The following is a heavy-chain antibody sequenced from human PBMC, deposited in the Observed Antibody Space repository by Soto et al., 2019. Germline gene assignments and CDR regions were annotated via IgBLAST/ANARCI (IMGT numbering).Heavy chain of an antibody. D-gene: IGHD4-17*01. V-gene: IGHV4-59*01. CDR3: ARDKTTGYFDY. J-gene: IGHJ4*02. CDR2: IYYSGST. CDR1: GGSISSYY. Sequence: SETLSLTCTVSGGSISSYYWSWIRQPPGKGLEWIGYIYYSGSTNYNPSLKSRVTISVDTSKNQFSLKLSSVTAADTAVYYCARDKTTGYFDYWGQGTLVTVSS.